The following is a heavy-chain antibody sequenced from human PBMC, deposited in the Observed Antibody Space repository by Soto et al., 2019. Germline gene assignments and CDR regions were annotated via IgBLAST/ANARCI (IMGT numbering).Heavy chain of an antibody. Sequence: EVQLVESGGGLVKPGGSLRLSCTASGFIFSSYIMSWVRKATGKGLEWVSSISRSGDYIPYADSVKGRFTMSRDNAKNSVYMQLCSLRADDSAVYYCRRVEYDHWGQVRLITVSS. V-gene: IGHV3-21*02. CDR1: GFIFSSYI. CDR3: RRVEYDH. CDR2: ISRSGDYI. J-gene: IGHJ4*02. D-gene: IGHD1-1*01.